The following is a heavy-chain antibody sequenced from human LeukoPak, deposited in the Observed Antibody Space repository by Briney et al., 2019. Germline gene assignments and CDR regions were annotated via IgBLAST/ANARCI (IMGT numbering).Heavy chain of an antibody. Sequence: SVKVSCTASGGTFSSYAISWVRQAPGQGLEWMGGIIPIFGTANYAQKFQGRVTITADESTSTAYMELSSLRSEDTAVYYCARGQDIVVVPAAINLPGSPESYGMDVWGQGTTVTVSS. CDR2: IIPIFGTA. CDR3: ARGQDIVVVPAAINLPGSPESYGMDV. J-gene: IGHJ6*02. CDR1: GGTFSSYA. D-gene: IGHD2-2*02. V-gene: IGHV1-69*13.